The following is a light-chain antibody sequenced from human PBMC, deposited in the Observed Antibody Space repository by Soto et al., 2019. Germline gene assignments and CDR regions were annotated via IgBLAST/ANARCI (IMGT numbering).Light chain of an antibody. CDR1: QSVSSN. V-gene: IGKV3-11*01. CDR3: QQRHDWPRT. J-gene: IGKJ1*01. Sequence: EMVLTQSPATLSLSPGERATLSCTASQSVSSNLGWYQQKPGQAPRLRIYEASKRSAGMPARFSGSGSGTDFTLTISSLAPEDFAVYYCQQRHDWPRTFGQAPIVDI. CDR2: EAS.